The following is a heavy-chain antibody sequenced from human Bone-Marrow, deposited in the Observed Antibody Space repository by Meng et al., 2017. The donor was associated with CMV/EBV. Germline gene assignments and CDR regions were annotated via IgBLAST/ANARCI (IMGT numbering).Heavy chain of an antibody. V-gene: IGHV3-7*01. CDR1: GFTFSSYW. CDR3: AKDSKIAVAGPGYYGMDV. D-gene: IGHD6-19*01. CDR2: IKQDGSEK. Sequence: GGSLRLSCAASGFTFSSYWMSWVRQAPGKGLEWVANIKQDGSEKYYVDSVKGRFTISRDNAKNSLYLQMNSLRAEDTAVYYCAKDSKIAVAGPGYYGMDVWGQGTTVTVSS. J-gene: IGHJ6*02.